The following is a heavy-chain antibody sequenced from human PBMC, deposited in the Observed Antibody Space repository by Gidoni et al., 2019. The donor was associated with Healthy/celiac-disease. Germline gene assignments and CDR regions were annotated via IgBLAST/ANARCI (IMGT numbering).Heavy chain of an antibody. CDR3: ARHRENYDSSGYTA. CDR2: IDSSDAYT. D-gene: IGHD3-22*01. CDR1: GYSFTIYW. V-gene: IGHV5-10-1*03. Sequence: VQPVQPAAEARKPGESLSIACKGPGYSFTIYWISWVRQMPGKGLEWRGRIDSSDAYTNYSPSFQGHVTISADKSISTAYLQWGSLKASDTARDYCARHRENYDSSGYTAWGQGTLVTVSS. J-gene: IGHJ4*02.